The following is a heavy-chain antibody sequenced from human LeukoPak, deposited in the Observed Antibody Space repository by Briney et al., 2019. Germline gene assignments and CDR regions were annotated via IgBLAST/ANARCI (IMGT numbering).Heavy chain of an antibody. CDR3: ATIKVRANNYDTDGFEY. CDR2: IKQDGNEK. D-gene: IGHD3-10*01. CDR1: GFTLSSFW. Sequence: GGSLRLSCAASGFTLSSFWMSWVRQAPGKGLEWVANIKQDGNEKYYADSVKGRLTISRDNAKNSLYPQMNSLRAEDTAVYYCATIKVRANNYDTDGFEYWGQGTLVTVSS. V-gene: IGHV3-7*05. J-gene: IGHJ4*02.